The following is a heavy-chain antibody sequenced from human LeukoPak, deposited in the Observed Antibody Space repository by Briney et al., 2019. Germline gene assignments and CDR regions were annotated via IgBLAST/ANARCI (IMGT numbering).Heavy chain of an antibody. CDR3: ARGDPHADL. CDR1: GFDLNTYE. V-gene: IGHV3-48*03. Sequence: PGGSLRLSCAASGFDLNTYEMNWVRQAPGKGLEWIADITISGHTKNYADPVKGRFTISRDNAGPSLSLQMNSLRVEDTGVYYCARGDPHADLWGQGTLVTVSS. CDR2: ITISGHTK. J-gene: IGHJ5*02.